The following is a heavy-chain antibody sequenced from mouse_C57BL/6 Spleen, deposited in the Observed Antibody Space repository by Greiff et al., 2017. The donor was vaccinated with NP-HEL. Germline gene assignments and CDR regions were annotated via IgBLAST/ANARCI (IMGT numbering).Heavy chain of an antibody. J-gene: IGHJ2*01. V-gene: IGHV1-69*01. CDR1: GYTFTSYW. Sequence: VQLQQPGAELVMPGASVKLSCKASGYTFTSYWMHWVKQRPGQGLEWIGEIDPSDSYTNYNQKFKGKSTLTVDKSSSTAYMQLSSLTSEDSAVYYCATALTGSYYFDYWGQGTTLTVSS. CDR3: ATALTGSYYFDY. D-gene: IGHD4-1*01. CDR2: IDPSDSYT.